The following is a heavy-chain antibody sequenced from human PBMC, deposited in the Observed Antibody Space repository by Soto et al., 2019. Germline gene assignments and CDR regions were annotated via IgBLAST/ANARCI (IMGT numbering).Heavy chain of an antibody. CDR1: GFTFSSYA. CDR3: ARDGYYYGSGSNWFDP. CDR2: ISYDGSNK. D-gene: IGHD3-10*01. Sequence: PGGSLRLSCAASGFTFSSYAMHWVRQAPGKGLEWVAVISYDGSNKYYADSVKGRFTISRDNSKNTLYLQMNSLGAEDTAVYYCARDGYYYGSGSNWFDPWGQGTLVTVSS. J-gene: IGHJ5*02. V-gene: IGHV3-30-3*01.